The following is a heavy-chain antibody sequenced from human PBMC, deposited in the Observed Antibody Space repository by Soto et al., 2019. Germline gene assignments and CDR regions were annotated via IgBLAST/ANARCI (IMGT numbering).Heavy chain of an antibody. D-gene: IGHD3-16*01. J-gene: IGHJ1*01. CDR3: ATPYYFNH. Sequence: GGSLRLSCAASGFVFSSYTMNWVRQAPGKGLEWLSSISDDSSYIDYADSLRGRFTVSRDNARNSLYLQIDSLGVEDTAVYYCATPYYFNHWGPGTLVTVSS. V-gene: IGHV3-21*06. CDR2: ISDDSSYI. CDR1: GFVFSSYT.